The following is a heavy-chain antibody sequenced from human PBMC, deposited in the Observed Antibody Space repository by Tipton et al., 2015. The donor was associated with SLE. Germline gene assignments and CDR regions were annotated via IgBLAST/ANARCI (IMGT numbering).Heavy chain of an antibody. V-gene: IGHV1-46*01. CDR1: GYTFSNFY. D-gene: IGHD3-9*01. CDR3: ARAGILTGYYPYFDY. Sequence: QSGPEVKKPGASVKVPCKASGYTFSNFYIHWVRQAPGQGLEWMGIVNPDGGSIRYAQKFQGRVTMTRDMSTSTVYLDLSSLRADDTAVYYCARAGILTGYYPYFDYWGQGTLVTVSS. CDR2: VNPDGGSI. J-gene: IGHJ4*02.